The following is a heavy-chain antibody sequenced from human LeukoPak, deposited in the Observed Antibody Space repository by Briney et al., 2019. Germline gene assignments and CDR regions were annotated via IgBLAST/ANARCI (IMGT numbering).Heavy chain of an antibody. CDR3: ARVDYGDYSKDFDY. CDR1: GASIDPYY. CDR2: IHTSGST. J-gene: IGHJ4*02. V-gene: IGHV4-4*07. D-gene: IGHD4-17*01. Sequence: SETLSLTCSVSGASIDPYYWSWIRQPAGKGLEWIGHIHTSGSTNYNPSLKSRVPMSVDTSKNQFSLKVNSMTAADTAVYYCARVDYGDYSKDFDYWGQGTLVTVSS.